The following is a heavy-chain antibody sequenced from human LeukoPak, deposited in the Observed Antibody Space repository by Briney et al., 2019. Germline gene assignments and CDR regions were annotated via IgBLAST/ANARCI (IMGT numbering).Heavy chain of an antibody. J-gene: IGHJ1*01. CDR3: ANSPRGTEYFHH. CDR1: GDSVSSYY. V-gene: IGHV4-59*08. Sequence: SETLSLTCTVSGDSVSSYYWSWIRQPPGKGLEWIGYINYSGSTNYNPSLKSRVTISGDTSKNQFSLKLSSVTAADTAVYYCANSPRGTEYFHHWGQGHLVRVSS. D-gene: IGHD4-23*01. CDR2: INYSGST.